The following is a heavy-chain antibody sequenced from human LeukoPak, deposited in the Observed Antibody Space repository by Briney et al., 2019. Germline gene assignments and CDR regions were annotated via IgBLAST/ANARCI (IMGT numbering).Heavy chain of an antibody. V-gene: IGHV1-69*01. CDR2: IIPIFGTA. CDR1: GGTFSSYA. J-gene: IGHJ4*02. CDR3: ASRGYDSSGYYYYFDY. D-gene: IGHD3-22*01. Sequence: ASVKVSCKASGGTFSSYAISWVRQAPGQGLEWMGGIIPIFGTANYAQKFQGRVTITADESTSTAYMELSSLRSEDTAVYYCASRGYDSSGYYYYFDYWGQGTLVTVSS.